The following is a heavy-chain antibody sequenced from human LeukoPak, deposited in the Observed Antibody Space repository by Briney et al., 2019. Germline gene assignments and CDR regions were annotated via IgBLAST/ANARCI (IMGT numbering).Heavy chain of an antibody. V-gene: IGHV1-2*02. Sequence: GASVKVSCKASGYTFTGYYMHWVRHAPGQGLEWRGWINPNSGGTNYAQKFQGRVTMTRDTSISTAYMELSRLRSDDTAVYYCARGSCSSSWCLDYWGQGTLVTVSS. D-gene: IGHD6-13*01. J-gene: IGHJ4*02. CDR1: GYTFTGYY. CDR3: ARGSCSSSWCLDY. CDR2: INPNSGGT.